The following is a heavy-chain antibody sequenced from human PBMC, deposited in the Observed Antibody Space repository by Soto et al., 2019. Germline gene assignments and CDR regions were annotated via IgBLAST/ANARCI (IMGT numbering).Heavy chain of an antibody. V-gene: IGHV4-34*01. CDR3: ARGQTSNTKRRSIKKYGDYVLYLVWFDP. CDR1: GGSFSGYY. J-gene: IGHJ5*02. CDR2: INHSGST. Sequence: SETLSLTCAVYGGSFSGYYWSWIRQPPGKGLEWIGEINHSGSTNYNPSLKSRVTISVDTSKNQFSLKLSSVTAADTAVYYCARGQTSNTKRRSIKKYGDYVLYLVWFDPWGQGTLVTVSS. D-gene: IGHD4-17*01.